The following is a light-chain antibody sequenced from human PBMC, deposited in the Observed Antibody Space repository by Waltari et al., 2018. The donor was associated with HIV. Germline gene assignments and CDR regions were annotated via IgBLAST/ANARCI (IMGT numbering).Light chain of an antibody. Sequence: SSDLTQPPSVSVSPGQTARITCPGDAFPTHFPYWYQQKTGQAPVLVIHRDTERPSGIPERFSGSSSGTTVTLTISGVQAEDEADYYCQSADTSASFMIFGGGTRLTVL. CDR1: AFPTHF. CDR2: RDT. CDR3: QSADTSASFMI. J-gene: IGLJ2*01. V-gene: IGLV3-25*03.